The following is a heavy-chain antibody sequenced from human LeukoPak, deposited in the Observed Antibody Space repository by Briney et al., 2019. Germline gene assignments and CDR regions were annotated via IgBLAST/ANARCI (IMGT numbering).Heavy chain of an antibody. J-gene: IGHJ4*02. Sequence: GASVKVSCKVSGYTLTELSMHWVRQAPGKGLEWMGGFDPEDGETIYAQKFQGRVTMTEDTSTDTAYMELSSLRSEDTAVYYCAKGISSRVAFDYWGQGALVTVSS. D-gene: IGHD6-13*01. CDR1: GYTLTELS. CDR2: FDPEDGET. V-gene: IGHV1-24*01. CDR3: AKGISSRVAFDY.